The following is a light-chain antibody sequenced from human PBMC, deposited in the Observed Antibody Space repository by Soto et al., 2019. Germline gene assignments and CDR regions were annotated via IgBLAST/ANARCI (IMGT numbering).Light chain of an antibody. CDR1: SSNSGAGYD. V-gene: IGLV1-40*01. J-gene: IGLJ2*01. Sequence: QSVLAQPPSVSGAPGQRVTIPCTGSSSNSGAGYDVHWYQQLPGSAPRLLIYGNTNRPSGVPDRFSGSKSGTSASLAITGLQAEDEAVYYCQSYDSSLSGSVVFGGGTKLTVL. CDR3: QSYDSSLSGSVV. CDR2: GNT.